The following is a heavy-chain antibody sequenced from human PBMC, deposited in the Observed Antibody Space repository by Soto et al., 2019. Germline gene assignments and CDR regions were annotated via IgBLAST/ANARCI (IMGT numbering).Heavy chain of an antibody. Sequence: PGGSLRLSCAASGFTFSSYSMNWVRQAPGKGLEWVSSISSSSSYIYYADSVKGRFTISRDNAKNSLYLQMNSLRAEDTAVYYCARDSGYDNYYYYYGMDVWGQGTTVTVSS. CDR1: GFTFSSYS. CDR2: ISSSSSYI. CDR3: ARDSGYDNYYYYYGMDV. V-gene: IGHV3-21*01. J-gene: IGHJ6*02. D-gene: IGHD5-12*01.